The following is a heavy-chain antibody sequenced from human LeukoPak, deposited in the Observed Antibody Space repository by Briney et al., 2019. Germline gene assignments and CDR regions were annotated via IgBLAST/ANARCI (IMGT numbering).Heavy chain of an antibody. V-gene: IGHV3-7*01. CDR2: IKQDGSEK. D-gene: IGHD1-14*01. CDR3: VRDWYSPNDFDC. J-gene: IGHJ4*02. Sequence: GGSLRLSCAASGFTFSSYAMSWVRQAPGKGLEWVANIKQDGSEKYYVDSVKGRFTISRDNAKNSLYLQMNSLRAEDTAVYYCVRDWYSPNDFDCWGQGTLVTVSS. CDR1: GFTFSSYA.